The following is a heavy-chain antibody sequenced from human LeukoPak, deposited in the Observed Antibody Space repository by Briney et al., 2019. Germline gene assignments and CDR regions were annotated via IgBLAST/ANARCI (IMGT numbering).Heavy chain of an antibody. CDR3: AKTLGYSYGYLDY. CDR1: GFTFSSYA. V-gene: IGHV3-23*01. Sequence: GGSLRLSCAASGFTFSSYAMSWVRHAPGKGVEWVSRISAGGDSTYYADSVKDRFTISRDNSKSTLYLQMNSLRAEDTAVYYCAKTLGYSYGYLDYWGQGTLVTVSS. D-gene: IGHD5-18*01. CDR2: ISAGGDST. J-gene: IGHJ4*02.